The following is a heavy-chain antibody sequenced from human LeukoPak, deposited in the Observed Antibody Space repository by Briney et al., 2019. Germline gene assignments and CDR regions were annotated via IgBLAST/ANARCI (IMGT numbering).Heavy chain of an antibody. CDR3: AKDWSARGMLSGYTDY. Sequence: PGGSLRLSCAASGFTFSSYGMHWVRQAPGKGLEWVAVISYDGTNIYYPDPVKGRFTISKDNSKNTLYLQMNSLGTDDTAVYYCAKDWSARGMLSGYTDYWGQGTLVTVSS. J-gene: IGHJ4*02. CDR1: GFTFSSYG. CDR2: ISYDGTNI. D-gene: IGHD1-1*01. V-gene: IGHV3-30*18.